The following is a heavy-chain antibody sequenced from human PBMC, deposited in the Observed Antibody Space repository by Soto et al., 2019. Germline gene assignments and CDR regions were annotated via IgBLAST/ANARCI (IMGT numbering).Heavy chain of an antibody. V-gene: IGHV3-30*18. CDR1: GFTFSNHG. CDR2: IADDGINK. J-gene: IGHJ6*02. Sequence: GGSLRLSCAASGFTFSNHGMHWVRQAPGKGLEWVAVIADDGINKYYADSVKGRFSISRDNSKNTLYLQMYSLRPEDTAVYFCAKGLQDSGITIFGVPYIRVPLDVWGQGTPATVSS. D-gene: IGHD3-3*01. CDR3: AKGLQDSGITIFGVPYIRVPLDV.